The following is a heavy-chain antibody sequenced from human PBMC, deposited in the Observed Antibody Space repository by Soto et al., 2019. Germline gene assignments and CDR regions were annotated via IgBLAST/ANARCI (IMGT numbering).Heavy chain of an antibody. CDR1: GGSVSSGSYY. J-gene: IGHJ4*02. D-gene: IGHD4-17*01. CDR3: ARDAGGDLYFDY. CDR2: IYYSGST. V-gene: IGHV4-61*01. Sequence: LSLTCPVSGGSVSSGSYYWSWIRQPPGKGLEWIGYIYYSGSTNYNPSLKSRVTISVDTSKNQFSLKLSSVTAADTAVYYCARDAGGDLYFDYWGQGTLVTVSS.